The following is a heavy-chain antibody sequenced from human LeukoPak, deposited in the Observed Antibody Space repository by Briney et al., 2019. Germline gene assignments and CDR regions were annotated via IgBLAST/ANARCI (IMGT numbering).Heavy chain of an antibody. Sequence: SETLSLTCAVYGGSFSGYYWSWIRQPPGKGLEWIGEINHSGSTNYNPSLKSRVTISVDTSKNQFSLKLSSVTAADTAVYYCARGVPGSYYYFDYWGQGTLVTVSS. D-gene: IGHD1-26*01. V-gene: IGHV4-34*01. CDR1: GGSFSGYY. CDR3: ARGVPGSYYYFDY. CDR2: INHSGST. J-gene: IGHJ4*02.